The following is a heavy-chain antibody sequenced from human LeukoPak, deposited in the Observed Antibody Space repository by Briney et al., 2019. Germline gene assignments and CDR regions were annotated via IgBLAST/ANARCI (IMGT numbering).Heavy chain of an antibody. CDR1: GFTFSSYA. D-gene: IGHD3-22*01. CDR3: TKGSYYDNSGRAYFNY. V-gene: IGHV3-23*01. CDR2: ISASGATT. Sequence: GSLRLSCAASGFTFSSYAMNWVRQAPGKGLEWVSVISASGATTDYADSVEGRFTISRDNSKNTLYLQMNSLRAEDTAVYYCTKGSYYDNSGRAYFNYWGQGTLVTVSS. J-gene: IGHJ4*02.